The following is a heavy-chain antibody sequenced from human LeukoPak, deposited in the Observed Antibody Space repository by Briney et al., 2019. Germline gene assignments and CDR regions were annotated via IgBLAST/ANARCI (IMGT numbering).Heavy chain of an antibody. CDR3: ARDKGAEITMIVVGAFDY. CDR2: IRYDGSNK. V-gene: IGHV3-30*02. Sequence: SGGSLRLSCGASGFIFSNYGMHWVRQAPGKGLEWVAFIRYDGSNKYYADSVKGRFTFSRDNSKNTLYLQMNSLRAEDTAVYYCARDKGAEITMIVVGAFDYWGQGTLVTVSS. J-gene: IGHJ4*02. CDR1: GFIFSNYG. D-gene: IGHD3-22*01.